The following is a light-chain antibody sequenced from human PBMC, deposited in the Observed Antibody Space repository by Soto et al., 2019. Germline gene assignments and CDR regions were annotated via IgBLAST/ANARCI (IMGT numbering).Light chain of an antibody. CDR2: EAS. J-gene: IGKJ4*01. Sequence: EIVLTQSPGTLSLSPGERATLSCRASQSVSSSYLAWYQQKPGQAPRLLIYEASRRATGIPDRFSGSASGTDFTLTISRLAPDVSAWYYCQQYGYSPAFGGGTKVEIK. CDR3: QQYGYSPA. V-gene: IGKV3-20*01. CDR1: QSVSSSY.